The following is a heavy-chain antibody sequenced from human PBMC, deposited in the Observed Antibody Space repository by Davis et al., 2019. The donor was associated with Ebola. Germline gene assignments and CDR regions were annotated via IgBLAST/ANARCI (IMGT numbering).Heavy chain of an antibody. D-gene: IGHD3-22*01. CDR2: INSDGSST. V-gene: IGHV3-74*01. Sequence: HTGGSLRLSCAASGFTFSNFAMHWVRQAPGKGLVWVSRINSDGSSTSYADSVKGRFTISRDNAKNTLYLQMNSLRAEDTAVYYCARGGVYDSSGYYWGQGTLVTVSS. CDR1: GFTFSNFA. J-gene: IGHJ4*02. CDR3: ARGGVYDSSGYY.